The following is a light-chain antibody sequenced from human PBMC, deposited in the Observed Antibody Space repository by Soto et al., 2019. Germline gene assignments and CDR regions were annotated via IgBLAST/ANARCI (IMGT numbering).Light chain of an antibody. CDR2: ETS. J-gene: IGKJ5*01. V-gene: IGKV3-11*01. CDR3: QQGGESPPGAT. Sequence: EIVLSQAVVTLSLSPGDRPTLSRRASQSIRSSLAWYQQKPGQAPRLLIYETSTRATGIPDRFSGSGSGTDFTLTIFSLKTEDSAVYYCQQGGESPPGATFGQGTRLEI. CDR1: QSIRSS.